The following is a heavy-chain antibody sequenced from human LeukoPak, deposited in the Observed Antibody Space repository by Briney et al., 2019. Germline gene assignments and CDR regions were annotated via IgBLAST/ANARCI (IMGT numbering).Heavy chain of an antibody. Sequence: AASVKVSCKASGYAFTTYCINWVRQAPGQGLEWMGWIDTNTGKPAYAQGFTGRFAFSLDTSVSTAYLQISSLKAEDTAVYYCARDQDFRSGRYRRDLDSWGQGTLVTVSS. CDR2: IDTNTGKP. CDR1: GYAFTTYC. D-gene: IGHD3-3*01. J-gene: IGHJ4*02. CDR3: ARDQDFRSGRYRRDLDS. V-gene: IGHV7-4-1*02.